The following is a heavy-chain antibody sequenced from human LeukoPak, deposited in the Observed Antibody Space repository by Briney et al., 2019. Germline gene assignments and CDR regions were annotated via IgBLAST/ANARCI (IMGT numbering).Heavy chain of an antibody. CDR3: AGSFGDVKMF. J-gene: IGHJ4*01. Sequence: GGSLRLSCAGSGLNFRDQWMSWLRQAPEKGPEWAAHIKPDGSEKYYVDSVKGRFIISRDDARNSLSLQMNSLRAEDTAVYYCAGSFGDVKMFWGQGTLVTVSS. CDR1: GLNFRDQW. D-gene: IGHD3-10*01. CDR2: IKPDGSEK. V-gene: IGHV3-7*01.